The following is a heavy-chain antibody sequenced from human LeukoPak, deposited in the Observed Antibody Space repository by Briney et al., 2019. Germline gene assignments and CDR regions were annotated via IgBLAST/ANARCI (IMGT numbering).Heavy chain of an antibody. CDR3: ARVLCSGGSCYSDYHYYMDV. CDR1: GFTSTTYW. CDR2: ISSSGRTI. J-gene: IGHJ6*03. Sequence: PGGSLRLSCAVSGFTSTTYWMNWVRQAPGKGLEWMSYISSSGRTIYYADSVKGRFTISRDNAKNSLYLQMNSLRADDTAVYYCARVLCSGGSCYSDYHYYMDVWGKGTTVTVSS. D-gene: IGHD2-15*01. V-gene: IGHV3-48*04.